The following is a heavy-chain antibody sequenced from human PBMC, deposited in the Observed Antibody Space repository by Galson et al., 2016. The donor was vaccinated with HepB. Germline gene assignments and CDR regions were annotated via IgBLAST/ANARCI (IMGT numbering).Heavy chain of an antibody. CDR2: ISSGSSYI. Sequence: SLRLSCAASGFTFRSNNMNWVRQAPGKGLDWVSSISSGSSYIYYADSVKGRFTISRDNAKNSLYLQLNSLRAEDTDVYYCARVREQQLLDAFDIWGQGTMVTVSS. CDR1: GFTFRSNN. CDR3: ARVREQQLLDAFDI. V-gene: IGHV3-21*01. J-gene: IGHJ3*02. D-gene: IGHD6-13*01.